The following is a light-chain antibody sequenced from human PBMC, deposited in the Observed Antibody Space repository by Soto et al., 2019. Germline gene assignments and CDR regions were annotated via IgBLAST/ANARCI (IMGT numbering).Light chain of an antibody. Sequence: EIVLTQSPGTLSLFPGERSALPCRASQSVSSSYLAWYQQKPGQAPRLLIYGASSRATGIPDRFSVSGSGTDFTLTISRLQPEDFAVYYCQQYGSSPKTFGQGTKVDIK. CDR3: QQYGSSPKT. J-gene: IGKJ1*01. CDR1: QSVSSSY. CDR2: GAS. V-gene: IGKV3-20*01.